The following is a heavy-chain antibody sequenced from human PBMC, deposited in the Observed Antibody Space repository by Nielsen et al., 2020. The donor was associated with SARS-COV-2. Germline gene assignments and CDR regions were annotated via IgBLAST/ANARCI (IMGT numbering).Heavy chain of an antibody. CDR3: ARSRGCSPTSCFFDY. CDR2: INSDSGNT. CDR1: GYTFTAYA. J-gene: IGHJ4*02. Sequence: ASVKVSCKASGYTFTAYAIHWVRQDPGQRLEWMGWINSDSGNTKYSQKFRGRVTITRDTSASTAYMELSGLSSEDTAVYYFARSRGCSPTSCFFDYWGKGPLFPVPS. V-gene: IGHV1-3*04. D-gene: IGHD2-2*01.